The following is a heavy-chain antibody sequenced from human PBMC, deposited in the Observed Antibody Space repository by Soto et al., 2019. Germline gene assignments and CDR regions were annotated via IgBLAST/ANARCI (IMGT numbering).Heavy chain of an antibody. J-gene: IGHJ4*02. V-gene: IGHV4-61*01. CDR3: ARDRGTAAAGFDY. CDR1: GGSVSSSTYY. Sequence: QVQLQESGPGLVKPSETLSLTCNVSGGSVSSSTYYWSWIRQPPGKGLEWIGYIYDHEGTKYNPSLKSRVTISVDTSKNQFSLRLTSVTAADTAVYYCARDRGTAAAGFDYWGQGILVIVSS. CDR2: IYDHEGT. D-gene: IGHD6-13*01.